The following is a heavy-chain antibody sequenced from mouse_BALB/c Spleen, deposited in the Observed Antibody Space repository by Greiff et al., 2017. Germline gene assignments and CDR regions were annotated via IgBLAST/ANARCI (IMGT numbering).Heavy chain of an antibody. D-gene: IGHD1-1*02. Sequence: QVHVKQSGPGLVQPSQSLSITCTVSGFSLTSYGVHWVRQSPGKGLEWLGVIWSGGSTDYNAAFISRLSISKDNSKSQVFFKMNSLQANDTAIYYCARPLWGYAMDYWGQGTSVTVSS. J-gene: IGHJ4*01. CDR2: IWSGGST. V-gene: IGHV2-2*02. CDR3: ARPLWGYAMDY. CDR1: GFSLTSYG.